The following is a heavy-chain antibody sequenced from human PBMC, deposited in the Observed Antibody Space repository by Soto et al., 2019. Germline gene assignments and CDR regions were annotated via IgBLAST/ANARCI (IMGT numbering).Heavy chain of an antibody. CDR1: GFTFSSYA. Sequence: GGSLRLSFTASGFTFSSYAMYWFRQAPGKGLEWVSGINGGGASTYYADSVKGRFTISRDNSKSTLYLQLNSLRVEDAAIYYGAKGYNKSIDIYIDYWGQGTLITVSS. D-gene: IGHD1-1*01. CDR2: INGGGAST. CDR3: AKGYNKSIDIYIDY. J-gene: IGHJ4*02. V-gene: IGHV3-23*01.